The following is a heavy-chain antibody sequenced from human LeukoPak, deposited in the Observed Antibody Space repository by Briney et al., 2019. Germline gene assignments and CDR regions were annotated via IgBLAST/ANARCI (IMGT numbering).Heavy chain of an antibody. CDR1: GFTVSSNS. CDR3: ARGLMITFGGVIASLSPFDY. J-gene: IGHJ4*02. CDR2: IYSDNT. V-gene: IGHV3-53*01. Sequence: GGSLRLSCTVSGFTVSSNSMSWVRQAPGKGLEWVSFIYSDNTHYSDSVKGRFTISRDNSKNTLYLQMNSLRAEDTAVYYCARGLMITFGGVIASLSPFDYWGQGTLVTVSS. D-gene: IGHD3-16*02.